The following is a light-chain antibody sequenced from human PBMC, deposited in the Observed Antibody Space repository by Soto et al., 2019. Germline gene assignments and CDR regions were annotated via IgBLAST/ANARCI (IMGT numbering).Light chain of an antibody. J-gene: IGKJ1*01. CDR3: QQYVSSPWA. V-gene: IGKV3-11*01. CDR2: DAS. CDR1: QSVSSY. Sequence: EIVLTQSPATLSLSPEERATLSCRASQSVSSYLAWYQQKPGQAPRLLIYDASNRATGIPARFTGSGSGTDYTLTISRLEPEDFAVYYCQQYVSSPWAFGQGTKVDIK.